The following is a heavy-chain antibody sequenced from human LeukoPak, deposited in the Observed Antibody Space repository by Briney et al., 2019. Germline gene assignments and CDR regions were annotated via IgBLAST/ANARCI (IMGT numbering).Heavy chain of an antibody. CDR2: IYYSGST. J-gene: IGHJ4*02. D-gene: IGHD1-26*01. V-gene: IGHV4-59*12. CDR3: ARSAKVGASFDY. CDR1: GGSISSYY. Sequence: SETLSLTCAVSGGSISSYYWSWIRQPPGKGLEWIGYIYYSGSTNYNPSPKSRVTISVDTSKNQFSLKLSSVTAADTAVYYCARSAKVGASFDYWGQGTLVTVSS.